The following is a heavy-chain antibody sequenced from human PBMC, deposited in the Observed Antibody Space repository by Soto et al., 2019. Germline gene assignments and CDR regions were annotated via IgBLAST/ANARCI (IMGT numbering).Heavy chain of an antibody. CDR3: ARDGRCSGTSYDFDL. D-gene: IGHD1-26*01. J-gene: IGHJ2*01. V-gene: IGHV1-18*01. CDR1: GYTFTSDS. Sequence: QVQLVQSGGEVKKPGASVKVSCKASGYTFTSDSINWVRQAPGQGLEWMGWINTYNGNTKYAQKLQGRVTMTTDSSTNTAYMELRSLRFDDTAVYYCARDGRCSGTSYDFDLWGRGTLVTVSS. CDR2: INTYNGNT.